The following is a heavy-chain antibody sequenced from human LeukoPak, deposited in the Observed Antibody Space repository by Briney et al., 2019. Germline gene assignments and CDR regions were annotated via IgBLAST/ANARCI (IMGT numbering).Heavy chain of an antibody. D-gene: IGHD3-10*02. CDR2: ISSSGSTI. Sequence: GASLRLSCAASGLTFSSYEMNLVRQAPGQGLQLLSYISSSGSTIYYADSVKGRFTISRDNAKNSLYLQTNSLRAEDTAVYYCAELGITMIGGVWGKGTTVTISS. J-gene: IGHJ6*04. V-gene: IGHV3-48*03. CDR1: GLTFSSYE. CDR3: AELGITMIGGV.